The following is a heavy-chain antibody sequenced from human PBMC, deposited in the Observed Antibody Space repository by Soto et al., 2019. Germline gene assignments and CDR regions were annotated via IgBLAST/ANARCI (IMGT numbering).Heavy chain of an antibody. CDR2: SSAYNGNT. D-gene: IGHD6-19*01. J-gene: IGHJ4*02. CDR3: SSGEPYSSGWYYLNY. CDR1: GYTFTSYG. V-gene: IGHV1-18*01. Sequence: QVQLVQSGAEVKKPGASVKVSCKASGYTFTSYGISRVRQAPGQGLEWMGWSSAYNGNTNYAQKLQGRVTMTTDTSKSTAYLELRSLRDDDTAVYYCSSGEPYSSGWYYLNYWGQGTLVTVSS.